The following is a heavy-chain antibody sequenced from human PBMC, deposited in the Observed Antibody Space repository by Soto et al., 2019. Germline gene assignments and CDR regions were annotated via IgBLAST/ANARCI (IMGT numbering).Heavy chain of an antibody. CDR1: GYTFTSYD. Sequence: QVQLVQSGAEVKKPGASVKVSCKASGYTFTSYDINWVRQATGQGLGWMGWINPNSGYTGLAHKSHGGVTMTRDNSTSAAYMQLGSLRSDDTPVYYCARVFGSLGCWGLGTLVTVSS. V-gene: IGHV1-8*01. D-gene: IGHD2-21*01. CDR3: ARVFGSLGC. CDR2: INPNSGYT. J-gene: IGHJ4*02.